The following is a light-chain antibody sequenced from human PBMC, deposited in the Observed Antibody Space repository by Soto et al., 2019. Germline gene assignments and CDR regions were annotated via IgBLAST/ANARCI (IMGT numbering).Light chain of an antibody. J-gene: IGKJ1*01. CDR1: QSVSSYY. V-gene: IGKV3-20*01. Sequence: EIVLTQSPGTLSLSPGERATLSCRASQSVSSYYLAWYQQKPGQAPRLLIYAASSRATGIPDRFSGGGSGTDFTLTISRLEPEDFAVYYCQQYNNWPQTFGQGTKVDIK. CDR3: QQYNNWPQT. CDR2: AAS.